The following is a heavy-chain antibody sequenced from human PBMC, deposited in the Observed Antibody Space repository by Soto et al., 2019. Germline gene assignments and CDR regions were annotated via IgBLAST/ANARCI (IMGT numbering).Heavy chain of an antibody. CDR3: AKAFYREEDGYNSFDY. CDR2: ISGRGTST. CDR1: RLTFGRYA. Sequence: GGSLRLSCAASRLTFGRYAMSWVRQAPGKGLEWVSGISGRGTSTHYADSVKGRFTISRDNSNNTLYLQMDNLRAEDTAVYYCAKAFYREEDGYNSFDYWGQGTMVTVSS. V-gene: IGHV3-23*01. D-gene: IGHD2-21*01. J-gene: IGHJ4*02.